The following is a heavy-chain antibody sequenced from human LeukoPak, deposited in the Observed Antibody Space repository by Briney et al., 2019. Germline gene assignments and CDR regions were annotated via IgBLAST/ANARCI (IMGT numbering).Heavy chain of an antibody. D-gene: IGHD3-3*01. CDR1: GGSISSGSYY. V-gene: IGHV4-61*02. CDR3: ARIGMRSARFDY. CDR2: IYTSGSI. J-gene: IGHJ4*02. Sequence: PSETLSLTCTVSGGSISSGSYYWSWIRQPAGKGLEWIGRIYTSGSINYNPSLKSRVTISVDTSKNQFSLKLSSVTAADTAVYYCARIGMRSARFDYWGQGTLVTVSS.